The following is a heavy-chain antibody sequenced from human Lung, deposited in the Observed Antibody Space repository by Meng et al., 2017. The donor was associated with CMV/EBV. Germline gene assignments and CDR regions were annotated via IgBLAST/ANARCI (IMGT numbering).Heavy chain of an antibody. CDR3: ARDIKSGRVGFDY. J-gene: IGHJ4*02. V-gene: IGHV3-11*04. Sequence: GGSLRLXCAASGFTFSEYFMAWIRQTPGKGLEWVSYISPTSTTVFYAESVRGRSTVSRDNAKNSLLLQMDSLRADDTAVYYCARDIKSGRVGFDYWPQGTLVTVSS. CDR2: ISPTSTTV. CDR1: GFTFSEYF.